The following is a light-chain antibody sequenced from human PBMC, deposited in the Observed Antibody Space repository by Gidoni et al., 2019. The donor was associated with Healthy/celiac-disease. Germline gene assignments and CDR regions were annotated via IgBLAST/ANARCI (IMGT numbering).Light chain of an antibody. CDR1: QSISSY. CDR2: AAS. CDR3: QQSYSTPWT. Sequence: DIQMTQSPYSLSASVGDRVTITCRASQSISSYLKWYQQKPGIAPKLLFYAASSLQSGVPSMFSGSGSGTDFTLTISLLQPDDFATYYCQQSYSTPWTFGQXTKVDIK. V-gene: IGKV1-39*01. J-gene: IGKJ1*01.